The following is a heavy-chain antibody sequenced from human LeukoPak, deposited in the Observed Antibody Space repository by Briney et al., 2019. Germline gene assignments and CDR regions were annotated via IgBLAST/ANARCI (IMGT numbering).Heavy chain of an antibody. V-gene: IGHV1-69*04. Sequence: ASVKVSCKASGGTFSSYAISWVRQAPGQGLEWMGRIIPIFGIANYAQKFQGRVTITADKSTSTAYMELSSLRSEDTAVYYCARGPVDCSSTSCYGDNWFDPWGQGTLVTVSS. J-gene: IGHJ5*02. CDR1: GGTFSSYA. D-gene: IGHD2-2*01. CDR2: IIPIFGIA. CDR3: ARGPVDCSSTSCYGDNWFDP.